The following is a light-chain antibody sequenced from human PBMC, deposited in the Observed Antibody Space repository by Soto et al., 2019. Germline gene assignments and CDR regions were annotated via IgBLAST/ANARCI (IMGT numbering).Light chain of an antibody. CDR3: QQYGSSPGFT. CDR2: GAS. Sequence: EIVLTQSPGTLSLSPGERATLSCRASQSVSSSYLAWYQQKPGQAPRLLIYGASSRATGIPDRFSGSGSGTDFTLNISRLEHEDFEVYYCQQYGSSPGFTCGPGTKVDIK. J-gene: IGKJ3*01. CDR1: QSVSSSY. V-gene: IGKV3-20*01.